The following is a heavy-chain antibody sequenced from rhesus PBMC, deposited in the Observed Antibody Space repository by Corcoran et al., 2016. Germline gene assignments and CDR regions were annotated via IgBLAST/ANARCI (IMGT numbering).Heavy chain of an antibody. V-gene: IGHV1S2*01. Sequence: QVQLVQSGAEVKKPGSSVKVSCQASGYTLTDSYMHWRRQAPRQGLEWMGWINTYNGKTKYAQKFQSRVTMTRDTSTSTAYMELSSLRSEDTAVYYCARDSPYIDKYFDLWGPGTPITISS. D-gene: IGHD4-11*01. J-gene: IGHJ2*01. CDR1: GYTLTDSY. CDR2: INTYNGKT. CDR3: ARDSPYIDKYFDL.